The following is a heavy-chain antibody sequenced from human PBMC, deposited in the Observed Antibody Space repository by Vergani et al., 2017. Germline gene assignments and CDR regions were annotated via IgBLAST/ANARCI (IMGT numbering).Heavy chain of an antibody. CDR1: GFTFDDYA. J-gene: IGHJ4*02. CDR2: ISWNSGSI. D-gene: IGHD2-21*02. Sequence: VQLVESGGGVVQPGRSLRLSCAASGFTFDDYAMHWVRQAPGKGLEWVSGISWNSGSIGYADSVKGRFTISRDNAKNSLYLQMNSLRAEDTALYYCAKVAVTDGNYFDYWGQGTLVTVSS. CDR3: AKVAVTDGNYFDY. V-gene: IGHV3-9*01.